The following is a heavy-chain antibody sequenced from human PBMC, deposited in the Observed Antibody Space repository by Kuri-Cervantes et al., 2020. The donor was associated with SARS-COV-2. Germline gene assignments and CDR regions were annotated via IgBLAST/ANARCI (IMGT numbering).Heavy chain of an antibody. D-gene: IGHD2-2*01. CDR3: ARETELYCSSTSCHPYNWFDP. J-gene: IGHJ5*02. Sequence: ASVKVSCKASGYTFTGYGISWVRQAPGQGLEWMGWISAYNGNTNYAQKLQGRVTMTRDTSISTAYMDLSRLRSDDTAVYYCARETELYCSSTSCHPYNWFDPWGQGTLVTVSS. V-gene: IGHV1-18*01. CDR2: ISAYNGNT. CDR1: GYTFTGYG.